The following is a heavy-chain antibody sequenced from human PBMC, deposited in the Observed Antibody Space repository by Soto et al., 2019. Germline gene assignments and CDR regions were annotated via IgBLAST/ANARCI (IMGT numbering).Heavy chain of an antibody. CDR2: SYYSGST. CDR1: GGSISSGGYY. CDR3: ARGTSWQLPFDY. J-gene: IGHJ4*02. D-gene: IGHD6-13*01. V-gene: IGHV4-61*08. Sequence: PSETLSLTCTVSGGSISSGGYYWNWIRQHPGKGLEWIGYSYYSGSTDYNPSLKSRVTISGDTSKNQFSLKVSSVTAADTAVYYCARGTSWQLPFDYWGQGTLVTVSS.